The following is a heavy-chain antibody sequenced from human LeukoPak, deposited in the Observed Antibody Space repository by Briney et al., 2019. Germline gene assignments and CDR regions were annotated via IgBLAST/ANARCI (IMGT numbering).Heavy chain of an antibody. CDR3: ARNLYYFDY. Sequence: GGSLRLSCAASGFTFSGHAMSWVRQAPGKGLEWVSGISGTGDSTYYADSVKGRFTISRDNSKNTLYLQMNSLRAEDTAVYYCARNLYYFDYWGQGTLVTVSS. V-gene: IGHV3-23*01. D-gene: IGHD1-14*01. CDR1: GFTFSGHA. J-gene: IGHJ4*02. CDR2: ISGTGDST.